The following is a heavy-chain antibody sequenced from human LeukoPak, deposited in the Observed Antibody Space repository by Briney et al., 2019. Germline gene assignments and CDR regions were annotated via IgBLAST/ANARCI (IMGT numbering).Heavy chain of an antibody. D-gene: IGHD1-26*01. CDR1: GFAFNNYA. CDR2: INDNGGQT. CDR3: AKTQWKVGATDYFDY. Sequence: GGSLRLSCAASGFAFNNYAMTWVRQAPGKGLEWVSNINDNGGQTHYADSVKGRFTISRENSKNTLFLQMDSLRAEDMAVYYCAKTQWKVGATDYFDYWGQGILVTVSS. V-gene: IGHV3-23*01. J-gene: IGHJ4*02.